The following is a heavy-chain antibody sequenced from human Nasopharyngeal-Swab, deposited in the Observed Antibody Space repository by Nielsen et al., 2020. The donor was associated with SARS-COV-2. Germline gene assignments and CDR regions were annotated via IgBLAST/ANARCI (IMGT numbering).Heavy chain of an antibody. CDR2: ISSSSSYI. J-gene: IGHJ6*02. D-gene: IGHD3-3*01. Sequence: GESLKISCAASGFTFSSYSMNWVRKAPGKGLEWVSSISSSSSYIYYADSVKGRFTISRDNAKNSLYLQMNSLRAEDTAVYYCARDIQITIFGVVIEKRYYYYGMDVWGQGTTVTVSS. CDR1: GFTFSSYS. V-gene: IGHV3-21*01. CDR3: ARDIQITIFGVVIEKRYYYYGMDV.